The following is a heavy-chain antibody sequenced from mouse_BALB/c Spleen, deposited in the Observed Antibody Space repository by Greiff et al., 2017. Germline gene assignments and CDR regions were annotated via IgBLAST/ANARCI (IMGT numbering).Heavy chain of an antibody. J-gene: IGHJ2*01. Sequence: VQLVESGGGLVKPGGSLKLSCAASGFTFSSYAMSWVRQSPEKRLEWVAEISSGGSYTYYPDTVTGRFTISRDNAKNTLYLEMSSLRSEDTAMYYCAREEGLYDGYYYFDYWGQGTTLTVSS. CDR2: ISSGGSYT. CDR3: AREEGLYDGYYYFDY. CDR1: GFTFSSYA. D-gene: IGHD2-3*01. V-gene: IGHV5-9-4*01.